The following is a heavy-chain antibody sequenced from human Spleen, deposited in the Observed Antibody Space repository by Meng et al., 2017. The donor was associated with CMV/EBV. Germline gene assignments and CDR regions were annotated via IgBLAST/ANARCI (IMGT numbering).Heavy chain of an antibody. J-gene: IGHJ5*02. CDR1: GFTFHYYG. CDR2: IDRSGITT. CDR3: AKGPTDFWSGYYIVS. V-gene: IGHV3-23*05. D-gene: IGHD3-3*01. Sequence: GESLKISCAASGFTFHYYGMTWVRQAPGKGLEWVSSIDRSGITTTYADSVQGRFTISRDNSKNTLYLQMNSLRAEDTAVYYCAKGPTDFWSGYYIVSWGQGTLVTVSS.